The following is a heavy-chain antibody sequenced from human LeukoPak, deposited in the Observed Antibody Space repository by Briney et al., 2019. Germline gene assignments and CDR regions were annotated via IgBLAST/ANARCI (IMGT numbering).Heavy chain of an antibody. V-gene: IGHV3-30-3*01. D-gene: IGHD2-2*02. Sequence: GRSLRLSCAASGFTFSSYAMHWVRQAPGKGLEWVAVISYDGSNKYYADSVKGRFTISRDNSKNTLYLQMNSLRAEDTAVYCCARDGRYCSSTTCYIDYYYGMDVWGQGTTVTVSS. CDR3: ARDGRYCSSTTCYIDYYYGMDV. CDR2: ISYDGSNK. CDR1: GFTFSSYA. J-gene: IGHJ6*02.